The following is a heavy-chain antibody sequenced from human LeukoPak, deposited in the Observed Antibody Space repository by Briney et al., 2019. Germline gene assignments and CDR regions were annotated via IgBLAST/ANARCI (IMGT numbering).Heavy chain of an antibody. D-gene: IGHD3-22*01. J-gene: IGHJ5*02. CDR1: GYTFTGYY. V-gene: IGHV1-2*02. CDR3: VLVVITTAWFDP. CDR2: INPNSGGT. Sequence: GASVKVSRKASGYTFTGYYMHWVRQAPGQGLEWMGWINPNSGGTNYAQKFQGRVTMTRDTSISTAYMELSRLRSDDTAVYYCVLVVITTAWFDPWGQGTLVTVSS.